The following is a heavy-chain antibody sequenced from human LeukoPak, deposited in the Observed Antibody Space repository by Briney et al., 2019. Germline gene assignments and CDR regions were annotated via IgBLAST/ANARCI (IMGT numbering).Heavy chain of an antibody. Sequence: PSETLSLTCTVSGGSISPYFWSWIRQPAGKGLERIGRIYNTVSTDFNPSLKSRVTMSVDTSKNEFSLRLTSVTAADTAVYFCARRDASGRHFDYWGQGTLVTVSS. CDR2: IYNTVST. D-gene: IGHD3-10*01. J-gene: IGHJ4*02. CDR1: GGSISPYF. V-gene: IGHV4-4*07. CDR3: ARRDASGRHFDY.